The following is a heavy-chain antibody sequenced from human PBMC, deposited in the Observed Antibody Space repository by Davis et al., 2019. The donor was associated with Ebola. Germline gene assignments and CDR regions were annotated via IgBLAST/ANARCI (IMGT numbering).Heavy chain of an antibody. CDR3: ARDGPNYDVDY. CDR2: IRSEATSQ. V-gene: IGHV3-30*02. CDR1: GFIFSDYE. Sequence: GESLKISCEASGFIFSDYEMNWVRQAPGKGLEWVAFIRSEATSQDYGKSVQGRFFISRDDSKNTLYLQMNSLRVDDTAVYFCARDGPNYDVDYWGQGTLVTVSA. J-gene: IGHJ4*02. D-gene: IGHD3-22*01.